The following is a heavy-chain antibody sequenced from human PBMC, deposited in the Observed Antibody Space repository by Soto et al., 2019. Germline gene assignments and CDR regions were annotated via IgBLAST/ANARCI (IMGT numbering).Heavy chain of an antibody. CDR2: IWYDGSQQ. CDR3: ARTLTGWYFDL. D-gene: IGHD3-9*01. V-gene: IGHV3-33*01. Sequence: QEQLVESGGGVVQPGTSLRLSCAASGFTFSNYGMHWFRQAPGKGLEWVAVIWYDGSQQYNADPVKGRFTVSKDSSRNTLSLQMTSLRAEDTAVYYCARTLTGWYFDLWGRGTLITVSS. J-gene: IGHJ2*01. CDR1: GFTFSNYG.